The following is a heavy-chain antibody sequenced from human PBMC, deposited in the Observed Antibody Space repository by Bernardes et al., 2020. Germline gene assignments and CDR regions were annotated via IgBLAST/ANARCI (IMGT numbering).Heavy chain of an antibody. CDR3: ARDEGTVFRFHY. J-gene: IGHJ4*02. V-gene: IGHV1-18*01. D-gene: IGHD2-21*02. Sequence: ASVKVSCKASGYTFTNYGISWVRQAPGQGLEWMGWISADSGNTAFSQKFQGRVIMTTDTSTSTAYLELGSLGSDDTAVYFCARDEGTVFRFHYWGQGSMVTVSS. CDR2: ISADSGNT. CDR1: GYTFTNYG.